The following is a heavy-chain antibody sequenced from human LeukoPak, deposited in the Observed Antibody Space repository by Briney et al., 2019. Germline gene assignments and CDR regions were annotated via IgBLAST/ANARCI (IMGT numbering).Heavy chain of an antibody. V-gene: IGHV4-59*01. J-gene: IGHJ4*02. Sequence: SETLSLTCTVSGGSISGYYWSWIRQPPGKGLEWIGYIYYSGSAKYNPSLKSRVTISVDTSKNQFSLKLSSVTAADTAVYYCAGDYGGTLDYWGQGTLVTVSS. CDR1: GGSISGYY. D-gene: IGHD4-23*01. CDR2: IYYSGSA. CDR3: AGDYGGTLDY.